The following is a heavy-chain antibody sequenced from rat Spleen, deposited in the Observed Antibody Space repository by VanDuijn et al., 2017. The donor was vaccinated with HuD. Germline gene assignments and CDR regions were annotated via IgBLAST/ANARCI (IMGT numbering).Heavy chain of an antibody. D-gene: IGHD1-9*01. V-gene: IGHV2S12*01. CDR2: ISSGGST. Sequence: QVQLKESGPGLVQPSQTLSLTCTVSGFSLTTNGVSWVRQPPGKGLEWIAAISSGGSTYYNSALKSRLSISMDTSKSQVFLKMNSLKTEDTAMYFCARWYGYNYFDYWGQGVMVTVSS. CDR3: ARWYGYNYFDY. J-gene: IGHJ2*01. CDR1: GFSLTTNG.